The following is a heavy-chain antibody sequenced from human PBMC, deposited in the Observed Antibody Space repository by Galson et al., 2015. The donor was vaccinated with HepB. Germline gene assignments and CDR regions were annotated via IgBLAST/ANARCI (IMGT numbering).Heavy chain of an antibody. D-gene: IGHD3-22*01. V-gene: IGHV3-15*07. CDR2: FNGKTDGGTT. J-gene: IGHJ6*03. Sequence: SLRLSCAAASGFIFSNAWMNWVRQAPGKGLEWVGRFNGKTDGGTTDYAAPVRGRFTISRDDSKNTLYLQMNSLKTEDTAVYYCTTGERTYYYDSSGYYGYYYMDVWGKGTTVTVSS. CDR3: TTGERTYYYDSSGYYGYYYMDV. CDR1: GFIFSNAW.